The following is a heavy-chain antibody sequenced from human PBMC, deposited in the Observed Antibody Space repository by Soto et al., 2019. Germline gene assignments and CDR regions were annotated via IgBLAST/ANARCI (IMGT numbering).Heavy chain of an antibody. Sequence: PGGSLRLSCAGSGFTLSDRYIDWVRQAPGKGLEWVSSISGSGGSTYYAESVKGRFTISRDNSKNTLDLQLNSLRAEDTAVYYCAKYRGSSYNYNPFDAWGKGTMVTVSS. J-gene: IGHJ3*01. D-gene: IGHD5-12*01. V-gene: IGHV3-23*01. CDR3: AKYRGSSYNYNPFDA. CDR2: ISGSGGST. CDR1: GFTLSDRY.